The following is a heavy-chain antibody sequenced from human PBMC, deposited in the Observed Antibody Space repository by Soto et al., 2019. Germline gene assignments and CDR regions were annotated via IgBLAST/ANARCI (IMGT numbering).Heavy chain of an antibody. V-gene: IGHV3-30*18. CDR2: ISYDGGNK. J-gene: IGHJ2*01. Sequence: QVQLVESGGGVVQPGRSLRLSCATSGITFSSLGMHWVRQAPGKGLEWVAVISYDGGNKYYADYVMGRFTISRDNSRSTLYLQRNSLRAEDTAVYYCANAQGSYFEYWGRGTLVTVSS. CDR3: ANAQGSYFEY. CDR1: GITFSSLG. D-gene: IGHD2-15*01.